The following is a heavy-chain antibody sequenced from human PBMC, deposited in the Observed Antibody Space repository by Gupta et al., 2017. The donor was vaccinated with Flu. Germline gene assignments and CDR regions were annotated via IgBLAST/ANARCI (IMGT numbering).Heavy chain of an antibody. Sequence: VRRAPGKGLEWVSSISGDSSFIYYADSMKGRFTISRDNTKNSLCLQINSLRGEYTAVYFCARGGRIDWFFDVWGRGTQVTVSS. D-gene: IGHD3-16*01. J-gene: IGHJ2*01. CDR2: ISGDSSFI. CDR3: ARGGRIDWFFDV. V-gene: IGHV3-21*01.